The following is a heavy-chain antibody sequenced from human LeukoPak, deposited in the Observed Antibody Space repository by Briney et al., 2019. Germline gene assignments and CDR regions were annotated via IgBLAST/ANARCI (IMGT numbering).Heavy chain of an antibody. CDR3: ARTKYSSSFVLPYYYYGMDV. Sequence: GGSLRLSCAASGFTFSSYSMNWVGQAPGKGLEWFSSISSSSSYIYYADSVKGRFTISRDNAKNSLYLQMNSLRAEDTAVYYCARTKYSSSFVLPYYYYGMDVWGQGTTVTVSS. V-gene: IGHV3-21*01. CDR1: GFTFSSYS. CDR2: ISSSSSYI. J-gene: IGHJ6*02. D-gene: IGHD6-6*01.